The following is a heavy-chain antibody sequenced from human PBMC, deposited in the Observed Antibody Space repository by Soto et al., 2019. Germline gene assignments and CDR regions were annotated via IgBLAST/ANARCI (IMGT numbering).Heavy chain of an antibody. CDR3: AGVGTIFGVVITRGYFDY. D-gene: IGHD3-3*01. CDR1: GGSISSGGYY. J-gene: IGHJ4*02. CDR2: IYDSGST. V-gene: IGHV4-31*03. Sequence: QVQLQESGPGLVKPSQTLSLTCTVSGGSISSGGYYWSWIRQHPGKGLEWIGYIYDSGSTYYNPSLKSRVTISVDTSKNQFSLKLSSVTAADTAVYYCAGVGTIFGVVITRGYFDYWGQGTLVTVSS.